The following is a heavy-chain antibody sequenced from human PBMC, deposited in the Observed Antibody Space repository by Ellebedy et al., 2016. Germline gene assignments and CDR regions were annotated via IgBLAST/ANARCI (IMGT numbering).Heavy chain of an antibody. CDR1: GFTFGNFF. J-gene: IGHJ4*02. CDR3: YYGHYSGS. CDR2: ISGGGDTT. V-gene: IGHV3-23*01. Sequence: GGSLRLSXVASGFTFGNFFMSWVRQAPGGGLEWISTISGGGDTTFSADSVKGRFTISRDNSRYTLYLQMDSLRAADTAVYYCYYGHYSGSWGQGTLVTVSS. D-gene: IGHD4-17*01.